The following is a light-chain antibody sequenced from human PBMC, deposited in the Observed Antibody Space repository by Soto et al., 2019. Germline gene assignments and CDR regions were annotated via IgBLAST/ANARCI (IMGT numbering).Light chain of an antibody. V-gene: IGLV1-51*02. Sequence: QSVLTQPPSVSAAPGQTVTVSCSGSSSNIGNNYVSWYQQLPETAPRLLISQNNKRPSGITDRFSGSKSGTSATLGITGLQTGDEADYYCEAWDSSLSTVVIGGGTKLTVL. CDR3: EAWDSSLSTVV. CDR2: QNN. CDR1: SSNIGNNY. J-gene: IGLJ2*01.